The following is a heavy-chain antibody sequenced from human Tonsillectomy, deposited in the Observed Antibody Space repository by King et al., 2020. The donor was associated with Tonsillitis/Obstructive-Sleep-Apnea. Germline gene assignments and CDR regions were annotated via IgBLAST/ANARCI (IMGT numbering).Heavy chain of an antibody. D-gene: IGHD3-22*01. Sequence: VQLVESGGVLVQPGESLRLSCAASGFTFTSYAMSWVRQAPGKGLEWVSTISGSGGSTFYADSVKGRFTISRDNSKNTLYLQMNSLRADDTAVYYCAKGQGGGYYDTGGHSLDYWGQGTLVTVSS. CDR3: AKGQGGGYYDTGGHSLDY. CDR2: ISGSGGST. CDR1: GFTFTSYA. J-gene: IGHJ4*02. V-gene: IGHV3-23*04.